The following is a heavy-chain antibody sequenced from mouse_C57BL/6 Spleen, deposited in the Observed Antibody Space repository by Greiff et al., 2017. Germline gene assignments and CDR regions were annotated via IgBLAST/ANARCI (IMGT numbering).Heavy chain of an antibody. CDR2: IDPETGGT. D-gene: IGHD1-1*01. CDR1: GYTFTDYE. Sequence: QVQLKESGAELVRPGASVTLSCKASGYTFTDYELHWVKQTPVHGLEWIGAIDPETGGTAYNQKFKGKAILTADKSSSTAYMELRSLTSEDSAVYYCTRSYYGSSYVDYWGQGTTLTVSS. V-gene: IGHV1-15*01. J-gene: IGHJ2*01. CDR3: TRSYYGSSYVDY.